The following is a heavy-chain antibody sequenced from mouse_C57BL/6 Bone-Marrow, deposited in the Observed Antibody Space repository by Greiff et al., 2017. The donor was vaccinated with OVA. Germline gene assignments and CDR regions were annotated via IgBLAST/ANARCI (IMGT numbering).Heavy chain of an antibody. CDR2: IDPENGDT. CDR3: TRLSVAY. J-gene: IGHJ3*01. CDR1: GFNIKDDY. D-gene: IGHD3-1*01. Sequence: EVQLQQSGAELVRPGASVKLSCTASGFNIKDDYMHWVKQRPEQGLEWIGWIDPENGDTESASTFQGKATITADTSSNTAYLQLSSLTSEDTAVYYCTRLSVAYWGQGTLVTVSA. V-gene: IGHV14-4*01.